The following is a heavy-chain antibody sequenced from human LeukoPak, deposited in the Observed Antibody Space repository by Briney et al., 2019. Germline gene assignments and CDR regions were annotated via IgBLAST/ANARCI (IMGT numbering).Heavy chain of an antibody. V-gene: IGHV1-69*05. CDR3: ARAGSFCGGDCYLGDY. CDR1: GGTFSSYA. J-gene: IGHJ4*02. Sequence: ASVKVSCKASGGTFSSYAISWVRQAPGQGLEWMGGIIPIFGTTNYAQKFQGRVTITTDESTSTACMELSSLRSEDTAVYYCARAGSFCGGDCYLGDYWGQGTLVTVSS. D-gene: IGHD2-21*01. CDR2: IIPIFGTT.